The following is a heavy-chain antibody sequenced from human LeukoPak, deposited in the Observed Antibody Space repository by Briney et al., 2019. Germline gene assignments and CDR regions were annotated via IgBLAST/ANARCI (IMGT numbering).Heavy chain of an antibody. CDR1: GGTFSSYA. V-gene: IGHV1-69*13. J-gene: IGHJ4*02. Sequence: SVKVSCKASGGTFSSYAISWVRQAPGQGLEWMGGIIPIFGTVNYAQKFQGRVTITADESTSTAYMELSSLRSEDTAVYYCARLGYCSSTSCPKDYWGQGTLVTVSS. CDR3: ARLGYCSSTSCPKDY. D-gene: IGHD2-2*01. CDR2: IIPIFGTV.